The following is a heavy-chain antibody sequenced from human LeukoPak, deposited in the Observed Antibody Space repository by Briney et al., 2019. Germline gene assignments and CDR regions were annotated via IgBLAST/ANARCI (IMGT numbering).Heavy chain of an antibody. CDR1: GFTFSSYG. CDR3: AKERYYDSSGYYSKSYIDY. J-gene: IGHJ4*02. Sequence: GGSLRLSCAASGFTFSSYGMHWVRQAPGKGLEWVAVISYDGSNKYYADSVKGRFTISRDNSKNTLYLQMNSLRAEDTAVYYCAKERYYDSSGYYSKSYIDYWGQGTLVTVSS. CDR2: ISYDGSNK. D-gene: IGHD3-22*01. V-gene: IGHV3-30*18.